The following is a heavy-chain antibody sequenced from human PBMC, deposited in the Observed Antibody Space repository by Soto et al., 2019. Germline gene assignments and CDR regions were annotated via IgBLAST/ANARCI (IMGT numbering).Heavy chain of an antibody. V-gene: IGHV3-48*02. CDR3: ARDWDYDYVWGSYRHHDAFDI. D-gene: IGHD3-16*02. J-gene: IGHJ3*02. CDR2: ISSSSSTI. CDR1: GFTFSSYS. Sequence: EVQLVESGGGLVQPGGSLRLSCAASGFTFSSYSMNWVRQAPGKGLEWVSYISSSSSTIYYADSVKGRFTISRDNAKNSLYLKMNSLRDEDTAVYYCARDWDYDYVWGSYRHHDAFDIWGQGTMVTVSS.